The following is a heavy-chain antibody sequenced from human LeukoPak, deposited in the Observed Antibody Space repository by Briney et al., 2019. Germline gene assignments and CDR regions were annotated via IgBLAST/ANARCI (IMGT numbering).Heavy chain of an antibody. V-gene: IGHV3-21*01. Sequence: PGGSLRLSCAASGFTFSSYSMNWVRQAPGKGLEWVSSISSSSSYIYYADSVKGRFTISRDNATNSLYLQMHSLRAEDTAVYYCAGARVPADPPSYWGQGTLVTVSS. D-gene: IGHD2-2*01. CDR2: ISSSSSYI. CDR3: AGARVPADPPSY. CDR1: GFTFSSYS. J-gene: IGHJ4*02.